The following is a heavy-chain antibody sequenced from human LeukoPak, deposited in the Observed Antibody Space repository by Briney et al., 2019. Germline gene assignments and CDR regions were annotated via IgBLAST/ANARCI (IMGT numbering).Heavy chain of an antibody. CDR1: GGSISSYY. CDR3: ARLRVKEAFDY. Sequence: PSETLSLTCTVSGGSISSYYWSWIRQPPGKGLEWIGYIYYSRSTNYNPSLKSRVTISVDTSKNQFSLKLSSVTAADTAVYYCARLRVKEAFDYWGQGTLVTVSS. D-gene: IGHD2-21*01. CDR2: IYYSRST. V-gene: IGHV4-59*08. J-gene: IGHJ4*02.